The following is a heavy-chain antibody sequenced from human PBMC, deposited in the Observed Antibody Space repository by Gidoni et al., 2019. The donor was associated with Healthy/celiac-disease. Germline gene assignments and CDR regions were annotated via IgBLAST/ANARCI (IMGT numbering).Heavy chain of an antibody. CDR1: GYSCTSYW. CDR3: AASDTAMVSSADY. J-gene: IGHJ4*02. D-gene: IGHD5-18*01. Sequence: EVQLAQSGAEVKKPGESLRISCKDSGYSCTSYWISWVRQMPGKGLEWMGRIDPSDSYTNYSPSFQGHVTISADKSISTAYLQWSSLKASDTAMYYCAASDTAMVSSADYWGQGTLVTVSS. CDR2: IDPSDSYT. V-gene: IGHV5-10-1*03.